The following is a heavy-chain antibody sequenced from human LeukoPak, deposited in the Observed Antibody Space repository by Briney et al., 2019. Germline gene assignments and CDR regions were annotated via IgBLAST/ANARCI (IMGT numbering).Heavy chain of an antibody. CDR1: GFTFRNYW. CDR2: IDKKDKGYATAT. V-gene: IGHV3-73*01. Sequence: GGSLRLSCAASGFTFRNYWMSWVRQAPGKGLEWVGQIDKKDKGYATATAYAASVKGRFTISRDDSINTAYLQMKSLKTEDTALYYCTRDSGTYNWFDPWGQGTLVTVSS. D-gene: IGHD1-26*01. CDR3: TRDSGTYNWFDP. J-gene: IGHJ5*02.